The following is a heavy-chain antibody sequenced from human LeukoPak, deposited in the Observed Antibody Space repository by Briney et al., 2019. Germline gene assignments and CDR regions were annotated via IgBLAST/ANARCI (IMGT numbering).Heavy chain of an antibody. V-gene: IGHV4-31*11. CDR1: GGSISSGGYY. CDR3: ARDKRGYYGSGSPKGGYYYYYMDV. D-gene: IGHD3-10*01. Sequence: PSQTLSLTCAVSGGSISSGGYYWSWIRQHPGKGLEWIGYIYYSGSTYYNPSLKSRVTISVDTSKNQFSLKLSSVTAADTAVYYCARDKRGYYGSGSPKGGYYYYYMDVWGKGTTVTVSS. CDR2: IYYSGST. J-gene: IGHJ6*03.